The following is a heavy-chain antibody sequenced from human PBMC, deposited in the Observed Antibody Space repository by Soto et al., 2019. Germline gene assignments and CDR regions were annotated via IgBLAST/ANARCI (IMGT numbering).Heavy chain of an antibody. CDR1: GYTFTSYY. CDR2: INPSGGST. D-gene: IGHD3-10*01. Sequence: GASVKVSCKASGYTFTSYYMHWVRQAPGQGLEWMGIINPSGGSTSYAQKFQGRVTMTRDTSTSTVYMELSSLRSEDTAVYYCARVWRYYYGAGSYRYFDYWGQGTLVTVSS. CDR3: ARVWRYYYGAGSYRYFDY. V-gene: IGHV1-46*01. J-gene: IGHJ4*02.